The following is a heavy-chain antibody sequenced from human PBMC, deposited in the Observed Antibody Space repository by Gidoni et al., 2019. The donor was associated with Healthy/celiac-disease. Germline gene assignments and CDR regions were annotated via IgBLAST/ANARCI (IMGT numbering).Heavy chain of an antibody. V-gene: IGHV1-8*01. CDR3: ARVGIDIAAATLHYYYYYGMDV. D-gene: IGHD6-13*01. J-gene: IGHJ6*02. CDR2: MNPNSGNT. Sequence: QVQLVQSGAEVKKPGASVKVSCKASGYTFTSYDINWVRQATGQGLEWMGWMNPNSGNTGYAQKFQGRVTMTRNTSISTAYMELSSLRSEDTAVYYCARVGIDIAAATLHYYYYYGMDVWGQGTTVTVSS. CDR1: GYTFTSYD.